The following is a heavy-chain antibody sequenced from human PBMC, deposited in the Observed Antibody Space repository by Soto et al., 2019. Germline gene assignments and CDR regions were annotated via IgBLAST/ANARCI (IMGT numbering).Heavy chain of an antibody. CDR1: GGSFSDYY. V-gene: IGHV4-34*01. CDR2: INNSGRT. Sequence: AETLSLTCAVHGGSFSDYYWSWIRQPPGKGLEWIGEINNSGRTNYNPSLKSRVTISVDTSKNQFSLKLSSMTAADTAVYYCARTGHLFDYLAQGISVTVS. J-gene: IGHJ4*02. CDR3: ARTGHLFDY.